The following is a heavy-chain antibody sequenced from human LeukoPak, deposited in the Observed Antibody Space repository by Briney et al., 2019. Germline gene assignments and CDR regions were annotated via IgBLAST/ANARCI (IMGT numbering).Heavy chain of an antibody. D-gene: IGHD6-13*01. V-gene: IGHV3-64*01. CDR1: GFTFSSYA. J-gene: IGHJ4*02. CDR2: IGSNGGST. CDR3: ARELAAAGAYDY. Sequence: GGSLRLSCAASGFTFSSYAMHWVRQAPGKGLEYVSAIGSNGGSTYYANSVKGRFTISRDNSKNTLYLQMGSLRAEDMAVYYCARELAAAGAYDYWGQGTLVTVSS.